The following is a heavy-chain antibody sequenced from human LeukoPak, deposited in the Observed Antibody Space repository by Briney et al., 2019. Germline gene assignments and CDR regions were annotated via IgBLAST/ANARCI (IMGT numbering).Heavy chain of an antibody. D-gene: IGHD1-26*01. CDR3: GRGGNKSESYSPPDY. CDR2: ISSSSSYI. CDR1: GFTFSSYS. V-gene: IGHV3-21*01. J-gene: IGHJ4*02. Sequence: GGSLRLSCAASGFTFSSYSMNWVRQAPGKGLEWVSSISSSSSYIYYADSVKGRFTISRDNAKNSLYLQMNSLRAEDTAVYYCGRGGNKSESYSPPDYWGQGTLVTVSS.